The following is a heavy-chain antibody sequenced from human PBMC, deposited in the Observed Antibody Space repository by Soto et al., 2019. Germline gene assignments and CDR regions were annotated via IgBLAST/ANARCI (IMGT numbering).Heavy chain of an antibody. CDR3: ARDGGTSWSMVGGVPAPFDY. Sequence: EVQLVESGGGLVQPGGSLRLSCAASGFTFSSYSMNWVRQAPGKGLEWVSYISSSSSTIYYADSVKGRFTISRDNAKNSLYLQMNSRRAEDTAVYYCARDGGTSWSMVGGVPAPFDYWGQGTLVTVSS. CDR2: ISSSSSTI. D-gene: IGHD3-10*01. CDR1: GFTFSSYS. V-gene: IGHV3-48*01. J-gene: IGHJ4*02.